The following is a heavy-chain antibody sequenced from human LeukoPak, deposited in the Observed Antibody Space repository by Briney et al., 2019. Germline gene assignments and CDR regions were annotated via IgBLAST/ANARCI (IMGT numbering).Heavy chain of an antibody. J-gene: IGHJ4*02. V-gene: IGHV3-7*01. Sequence: PGGSLRLSCAASGLTFSSYWMSWVRQAPGKGLEWVANIKEDGSEKYYVDSVRGRFTLSRDNAKNSLYLQMNSLRAEDTAVYYCARRFIAAAFFDHWGQGTLVAVSS. CDR3: ARRFIAAAFFDH. CDR1: GLTFSSYW. D-gene: IGHD6-25*01. CDR2: IKEDGSEK.